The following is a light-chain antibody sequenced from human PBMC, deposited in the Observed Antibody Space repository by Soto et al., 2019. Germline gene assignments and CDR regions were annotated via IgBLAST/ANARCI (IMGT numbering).Light chain of an antibody. V-gene: IGLV3-21*04. CDR3: QVWDRSSDHRVV. CDR2: YDS. CDR1: NIGTKS. Sequence: SYELTQPPSVSVAPGKTARISCERNNIGTKSVQWYQQKPGQAPVLVIYYDSARPSGIPERFSGSNAGNTATLTISTVEAGDEADYYCQVWDRSSDHRVVFGGGTKLTVL. J-gene: IGLJ2*01.